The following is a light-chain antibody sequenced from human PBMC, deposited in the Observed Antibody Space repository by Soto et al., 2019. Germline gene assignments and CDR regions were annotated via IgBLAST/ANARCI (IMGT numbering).Light chain of an antibody. Sequence: DVAMTQSPLSLSVTLGQPASISCTSSLSLVNSDGNSYLNWFHQRPGQSPRRLLYKASNRDSGVPDRFSGSGSGTDFALKISRVEAEDVGVYYCMQALQTLTFGPGTTVDIK. CDR2: KAS. CDR3: MQALQTLT. CDR1: LSLVNSDGNSY. J-gene: IGKJ3*01. V-gene: IGKV2-30*01.